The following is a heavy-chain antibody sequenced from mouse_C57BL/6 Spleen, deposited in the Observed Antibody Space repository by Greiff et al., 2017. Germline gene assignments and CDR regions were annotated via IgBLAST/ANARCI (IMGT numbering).Heavy chain of an antibody. J-gene: IGHJ4*01. CDR3: ARAVTTVVATRAMDY. Sequence: QVQLQQPGAELVKPGASVKLSCKASGYTFTSYWMHWVKQRPGQGLEWIGMMHPNSGSTNYNQKFKGKATLTVDKSSSTAYMQLSILTPKDSAVDYCARAVTTVVATRAMDYWGQGTSVTVSS. V-gene: IGHV1-64*01. D-gene: IGHD1-1*01. CDR1: GYTFTSYW. CDR2: MHPNSGST.